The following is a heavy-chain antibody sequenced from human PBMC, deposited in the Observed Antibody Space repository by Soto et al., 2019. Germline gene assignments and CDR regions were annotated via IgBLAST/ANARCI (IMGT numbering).Heavy chain of an antibody. CDR3: ARVRYSGYDFQREFDY. CDR2: INPSGGST. J-gene: IGHJ4*02. V-gene: IGHV1-46*01. Sequence: ASVKVSCKASGYTFTSYYMHWVRQAPGQGLEWMGIINPSGGSTNYAQSFQDRVTMTRDTSTSTVYMELSSLRSEATAVYYCARVRYSGYDFQREFDYWGQGTLVTVSS. CDR1: GYTFTSYY. D-gene: IGHD5-12*01.